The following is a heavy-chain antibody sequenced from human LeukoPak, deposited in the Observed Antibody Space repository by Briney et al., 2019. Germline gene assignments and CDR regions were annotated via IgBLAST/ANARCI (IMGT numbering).Heavy chain of an antibody. CDR2: IEKNAGGA. CDR1: GFTFSDFA. Sequence: GGSLRLSCAASGFTFSDFAMSWVRLAPGKGLEWVSSIEKNAGGAYHADSVKGRFTVSRDNSKNTLYLQMSSLRVEDTALYYCAKQEGALIENWCFDHWGLGTLVTVSS. J-gene: IGHJ4*02. V-gene: IGHV3-23*01. CDR3: AKQEGALIENWCFDH. D-gene: IGHD1-26*01.